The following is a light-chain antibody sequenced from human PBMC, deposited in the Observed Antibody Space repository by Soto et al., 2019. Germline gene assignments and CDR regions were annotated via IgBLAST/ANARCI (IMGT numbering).Light chain of an antibody. CDR2: GAS. Sequence: ILLTQYPATLSLSPGDRATLSCRADQYVSSSVAWHQHKPGQAPRLLIHGASTRATDVPDRLRGSGFGTEFTLTITRLHSEDFGVYYCQQYNNWLTFGQGTRLEIK. CDR1: QYVSSS. V-gene: IGKV3-15*01. J-gene: IGKJ5*01. CDR3: QQYNNWLT.